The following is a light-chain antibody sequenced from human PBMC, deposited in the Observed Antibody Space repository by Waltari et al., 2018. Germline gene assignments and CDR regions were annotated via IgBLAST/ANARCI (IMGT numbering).Light chain of an antibody. V-gene: IGKV3-20*01. CDR2: GAS. CDR3: QHYLRLPVT. J-gene: IGKJ1*01. CDR1: QSVSRA. Sequence: EIMLTQSPGTLSLSLGERATVSCRASQSVSRALAWYQQKPGQAPRLLIYGASTRATGIPDRFSGSGSGTDVSLTISRLGPDDFAVYYCQHYLRLPVTFGQGTTVEI.